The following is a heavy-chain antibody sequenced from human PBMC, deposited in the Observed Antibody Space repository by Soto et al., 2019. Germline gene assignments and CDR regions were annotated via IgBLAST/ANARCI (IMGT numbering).Heavy chain of an antibody. V-gene: IGHV3-15*01. CDR1: GLTFSGAW. Sequence: GGSLRLSCEASGLTFSGAWMSWVRQAPGKGLEWVGRIKSKVDGGTTDYAAPVRGGFTISRDDSKNTQYLQMNSLKTEDTAVYFCTTDDSRWSFWGQGTLVTVSS. J-gene: IGHJ4*02. CDR3: TTDDSRWSF. CDR2: IKSKVDGGTT. D-gene: IGHD2-15*01.